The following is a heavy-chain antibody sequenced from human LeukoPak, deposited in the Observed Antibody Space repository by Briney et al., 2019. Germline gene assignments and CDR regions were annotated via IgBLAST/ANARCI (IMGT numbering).Heavy chain of an antibody. Sequence: PGGSLRLSCAASGFTFSSYAMSWVRQAPGKGLEWVSAISGSGGSTYYADSVKGRFTISRDNAKNSLYLQMNSLRAEDTAVYYCARGVSNWNWYYYYYYMDVWGKGTTVTVSS. CDR3: ARGVSNWNWYYYYYYMDV. CDR1: GFTFSSYA. V-gene: IGHV3-23*01. J-gene: IGHJ6*03. D-gene: IGHD1-7*01. CDR2: ISGSGGST.